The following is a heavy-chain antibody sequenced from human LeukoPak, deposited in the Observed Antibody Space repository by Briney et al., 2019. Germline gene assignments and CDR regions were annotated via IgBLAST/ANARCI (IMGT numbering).Heavy chain of an antibody. J-gene: IGHJ4*02. D-gene: IGHD3-3*01. CDR2: IIPIFGTA. CDR3: AREHPYYDFWSGYIPASFDY. CDR1: GYTFISYY. V-gene: IGHV1-69*13. Sequence: SVKVSCKASGYTFISYYMHWVRQAPGQGLEWMGGIIPIFGTANYAQKFQGRVTITADESTSTAYMELSSLRSEDTAVYYCAREHPYYDFWSGYIPASFDYWGQGTLVTVSS.